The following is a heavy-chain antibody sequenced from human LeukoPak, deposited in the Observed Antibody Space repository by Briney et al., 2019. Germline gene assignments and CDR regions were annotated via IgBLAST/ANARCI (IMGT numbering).Heavy chain of an antibody. D-gene: IGHD2-2*02. CDR1: GYTFTTYG. Sequence: ASVKVSCNASGYTFTTYGVSWVRQAPGQGLEWMGWIGTFNGNTNYAQKLQGRVTMTSDTSTSTAYMELRSLRSDDTAIYYCARPYAEGFCSTPSCHNWYFDLWGRGTLVTVSS. V-gene: IGHV1-18*01. J-gene: IGHJ2*01. CDR3: ARPYAEGFCSTPSCHNWYFDL. CDR2: IGTFNGNT.